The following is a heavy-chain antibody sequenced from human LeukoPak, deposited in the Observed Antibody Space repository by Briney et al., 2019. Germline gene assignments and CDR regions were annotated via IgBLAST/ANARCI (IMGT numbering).Heavy chain of an antibody. D-gene: IGHD6-13*01. CDR1: GFTFSDYY. CDR2: ISSSSSYT. CDR3: ARSPRIAAAGSYFDY. V-gene: IGHV3-11*06. J-gene: IGHJ4*02. Sequence: PGGSLRLSCAASGFTFSDYYMSWIRQVPGKGLEWVSYISSSSSYTNYADSVKGRFTISRDNAKNSLYLQMNSLRAEDTAVYYCARSPRIAAAGSYFDYWGQGTLVTVSS.